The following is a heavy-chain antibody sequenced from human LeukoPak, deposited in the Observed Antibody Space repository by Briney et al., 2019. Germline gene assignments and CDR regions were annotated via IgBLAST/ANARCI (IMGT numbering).Heavy chain of an antibody. V-gene: IGHV3-48*01. CDR3: AREPHPTYYVFWSGYYTCPPGDYYMDV. CDR2: ISSSSSTI. CDR1: GFTFSSYS. D-gene: IGHD3-3*01. Sequence: GGSLRLSCAASGFTFSSYSMNWVRQAPGKGLEWVSSISSSSSTIYYAASVKGRFTISRDNAKNSLYLQMNSLRAEDTAVYYCAREPHPTYYVFWSGYYTCPPGDYYMDVWGKGTTVTVSS. J-gene: IGHJ6*03.